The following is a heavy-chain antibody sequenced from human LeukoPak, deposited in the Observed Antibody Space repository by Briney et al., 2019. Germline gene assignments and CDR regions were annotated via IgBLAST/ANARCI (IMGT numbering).Heavy chain of an antibody. J-gene: IGHJ4*02. CDR2: ISYNGNT. Sequence: SESLSLTCTVSGGSISPYYWKWIRQPPGKGLEWVGYISYNGNTNYSPSLKSRLTMSVDASKNQFSLRLRSVTAADTAVYYCARAGSSGWYGEYWGQG. CDR3: ARAGSSGWYGEY. CDR1: GGSISPYY. V-gene: IGHV4-59*01. D-gene: IGHD6-19*01.